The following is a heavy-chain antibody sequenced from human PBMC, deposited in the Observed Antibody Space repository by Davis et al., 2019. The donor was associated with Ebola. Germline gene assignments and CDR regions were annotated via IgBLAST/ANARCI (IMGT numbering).Heavy chain of an antibody. CDR2: INHSGST. Sequence: GSLRLSCAVYGGSFSGYYWSWIRQPPGKGLEWIGEINHSGSTNYNPSLKSRVTISVDTSKNQFSLKLSSVTAADTAVYYCARLAAAERDYFDYWGQGTLVTVSS. D-gene: IGHD6-25*01. CDR1: GGSFSGYY. J-gene: IGHJ4*02. CDR3: ARLAAAERDYFDY. V-gene: IGHV4-34*01.